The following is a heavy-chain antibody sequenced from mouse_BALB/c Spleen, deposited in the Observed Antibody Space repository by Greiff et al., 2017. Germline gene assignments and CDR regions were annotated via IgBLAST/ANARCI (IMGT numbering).Heavy chain of an antibody. D-gene: IGHD3-1*01. Sequence: EVQLVESGGGLVQPGGSMKLSCVASGFTFSNYWMNWVRQSPEKGLEWVAEIRLKSNNYATHYAESVKGRFTISRDDSKSSVYLQMNNLRAEDTGIYYCTRPGRGAWFAYWGQGTLVTVSA. V-gene: IGHV6-6*02. CDR3: TRPGRGAWFAY. J-gene: IGHJ3*01. CDR2: IRLKSNNYAT. CDR1: GFTFSNYW.